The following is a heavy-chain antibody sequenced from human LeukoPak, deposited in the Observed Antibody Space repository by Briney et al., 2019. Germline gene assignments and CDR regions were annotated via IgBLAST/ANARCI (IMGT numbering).Heavy chain of an antibody. CDR2: INHSGST. V-gene: IGHV4-34*01. J-gene: IGHJ6*02. D-gene: IGHD6-13*01. Sequence: PSETLSLTCAVYGGSFSGYYWSWIRQPPGKGLEWIGEINHSGSTNYNPSLKSRVTISVDTFKNQFSLKLSSVTAADTAVYYCAISSSWDYYYGMDVWGQGTTVTVSS. CDR3: AISSSWDYYYGMDV. CDR1: GGSFSGYY.